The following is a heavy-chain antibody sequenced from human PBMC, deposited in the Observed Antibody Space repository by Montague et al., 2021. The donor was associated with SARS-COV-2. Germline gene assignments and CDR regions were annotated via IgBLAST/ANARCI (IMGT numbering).Heavy chain of an antibody. CDR2: VYYTGTT. V-gene: IGHV4-39*02. Sequence: SETLSLTCTVSGGSITVSRYDWGWIRQPPGKGLEWIGSVYYTGTTSYNASLKSRVTISVDTSKNQFSLKMRSVTASDTAVYYCARDRANAGAMDVWGQGTTVTVSS. CDR1: GGSITVSRYD. CDR3: ARDRANAGAMDV. J-gene: IGHJ6*02.